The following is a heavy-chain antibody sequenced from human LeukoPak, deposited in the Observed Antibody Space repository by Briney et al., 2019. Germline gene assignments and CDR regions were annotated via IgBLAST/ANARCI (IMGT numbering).Heavy chain of an antibody. CDR1: GFTFSSYS. V-gene: IGHV3-21*01. CDR2: ISSSSSYI. J-gene: IGHJ4*02. D-gene: IGHD6-19*01. Sequence: GGSLRLSCAASGFTFSSYSMNWVRQAPGKGLEWVSFISSSSSYIYYADSMKGRFTISRDNAENSLYLQMNSLRAEDTAVYYCASQTPRRLPIAVADYFDYWGQGTLVTVSS. CDR3: ASQTPRRLPIAVADYFDY.